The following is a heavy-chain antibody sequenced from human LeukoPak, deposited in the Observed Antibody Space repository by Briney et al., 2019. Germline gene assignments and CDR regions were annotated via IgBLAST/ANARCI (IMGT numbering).Heavy chain of an antibody. J-gene: IGHJ4*02. CDR2: INWNGGRT. CDR3: ARNFGGGDSSGPYY. V-gene: IGHV3-20*04. CDR1: GFTFSDYG. Sequence: GGSLRLSCAASGFTFSDYGMSWVRQAPGKGLEWVSGINWNGGRTGYADSMKGRFIISRDNAKNSLYLQVNSLRAEDTALYYCARNFGGGDSSGPYYWGQGTLVTVSS. D-gene: IGHD3-22*01.